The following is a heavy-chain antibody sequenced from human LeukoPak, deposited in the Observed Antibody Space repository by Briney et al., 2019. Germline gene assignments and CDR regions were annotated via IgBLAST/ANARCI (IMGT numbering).Heavy chain of an antibody. CDR1: GFTFSSYA. D-gene: IGHD3-3*01. V-gene: IGHV3-23*01. J-gene: IGHJ5*02. Sequence: GGSLRLSCAASGFTFSSYAMSWVRQAPGKGLEWVSAISGSGGSTYYADSVKGRFTISRDNSKNTLYLRMNSLRAEDTAVYYCARVLEDVVPAAHYDFWSGYYRARKTNRFDPWGQGTLVTVSS. CDR2: ISGSGGST. CDR3: ARVLEDVVPAAHYDFWSGYYRARKTNRFDP.